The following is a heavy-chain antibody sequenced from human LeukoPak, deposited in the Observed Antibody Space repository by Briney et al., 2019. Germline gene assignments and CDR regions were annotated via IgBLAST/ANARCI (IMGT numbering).Heavy chain of an antibody. D-gene: IGHD2-2*01. Sequence: GGSLRLSCATSGFTFSNYWMSWVRQAPGKGLEWVANIKEDGSEKYYVDSVKGRFTISRDNAKNSLYLQMNSLRDEDTAVYYCARHTIVVAPAAWFDYYYGMDVWGQGTTVTVSS. J-gene: IGHJ6*02. CDR2: IKEDGSEK. CDR3: ARHTIVVAPAAWFDYYYGMDV. V-gene: IGHV3-7*01. CDR1: GFTFSNYW.